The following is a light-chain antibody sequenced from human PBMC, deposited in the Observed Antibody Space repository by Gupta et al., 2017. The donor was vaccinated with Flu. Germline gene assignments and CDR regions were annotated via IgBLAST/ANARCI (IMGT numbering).Light chain of an antibody. CDR1: HSLLDRNGNNY. CDR2: LGS. CDR3: MQGLQTWT. V-gene: IGKV2-28*01. J-gene: IGKJ1*01. Sequence: PVTPGEAASISCRSSHSLLDRNGNNYLDWYLQKPGQAPQLLIYLGSNRAYGVPDRFSGSGSGKDFTLKISRVEAEDVGVYYCMQGLQTWTFGQGTKVEIK.